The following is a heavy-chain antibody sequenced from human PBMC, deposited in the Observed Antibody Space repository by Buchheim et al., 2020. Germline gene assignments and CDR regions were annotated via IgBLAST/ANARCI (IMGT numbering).Heavy chain of an antibody. D-gene: IGHD5-12*01. CDR2: IYYSGTT. CDR3: ARDRSGYGLRDY. CDR1: GDSIDNNVYY. Sequence: QVQLQESGPGLVKPSQTLSLTCTVSGDSIDNNVYYWSWIRQHPGKGLEWIGYIYYSGTTYYNPSLQSRVTMSVDTSRNQFSLKLSSVSAADTAVYYCARDRSGYGLRDYWGQGTL. V-gene: IGHV4-31*03. J-gene: IGHJ4*02.